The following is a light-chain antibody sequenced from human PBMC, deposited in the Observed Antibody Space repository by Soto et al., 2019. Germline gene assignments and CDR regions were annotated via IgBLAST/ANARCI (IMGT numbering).Light chain of an antibody. CDR2: DAS. CDR3: QERPNLNHT. V-gene: IGKV1-33*01. Sequence: QMTQSPSSLSASVGDRVTITCQASQDVRKYLSWYQQKARKAPKLLIYDASNLETGVPSRFSGSGSGTDFTFTISSLQTEDIATYYCQERPNLNHTFGLGTKVDIK. CDR1: QDVRKY. J-gene: IGKJ3*01.